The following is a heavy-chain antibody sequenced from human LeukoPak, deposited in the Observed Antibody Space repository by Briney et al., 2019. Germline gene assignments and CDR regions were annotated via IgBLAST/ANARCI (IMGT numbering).Heavy chain of an antibody. CDR3: AKDAITMVRGADFDY. D-gene: IGHD3-10*01. V-gene: IGHV3-74*01. CDR1: GFTFSSYW. CDR2: INSDGSTT. J-gene: IGHJ4*02. Sequence: GGSLRLSCVASGFTFSSYWMHWVRHAPGKGLVWVSRINSDGSTTTYADSVKGRFTISRDNAKNTLYLQMNSLRAEDTAVYYCAKDAITMVRGADFDYWGQGTLVTVSS.